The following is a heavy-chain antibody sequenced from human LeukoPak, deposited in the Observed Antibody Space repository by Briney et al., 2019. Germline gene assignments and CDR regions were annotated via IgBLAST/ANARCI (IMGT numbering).Heavy chain of an antibody. J-gene: IGHJ6*02. Sequence: ASVKVSCKASGYTFTSYGISWVRQAPGQGLEWMGWISAYNGNTNYAQKLQGRVTMTTDTSTGTAYMELRSLRSDDTAVYYCARLGYCSGGSCAYYYYGMDVWGQGTTVTVSS. CDR1: GYTFTSYG. V-gene: IGHV1-18*01. CDR2: ISAYNGNT. D-gene: IGHD2-15*01. CDR3: ARLGYCSGGSCAYYYYGMDV.